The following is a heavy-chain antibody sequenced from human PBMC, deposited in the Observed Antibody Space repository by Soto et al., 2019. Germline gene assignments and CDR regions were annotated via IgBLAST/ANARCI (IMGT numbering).Heavy chain of an antibody. V-gene: IGHV4-34*01. CDR2: INHSGST. D-gene: IGHD3-16*02. CDR3: ASNYYDYVWGSYRSSYYFDY. Sequence: PSETLSLTCAVYGGSFSGYYWSWIRQPPGKGLEWIGEINHSGSTNYNPSLKSRVTISVDTSKNQFSLKLSSVTAADTAVYYCASNYYDYVWGSYRSSYYFDYRGQGTLVTVSS. J-gene: IGHJ4*02. CDR1: GGSFSGYY.